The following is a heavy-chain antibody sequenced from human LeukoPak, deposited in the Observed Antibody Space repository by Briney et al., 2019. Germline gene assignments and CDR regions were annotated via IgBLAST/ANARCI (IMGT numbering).Heavy chain of an antibody. Sequence: GGSLRLSCAASGFTFSSYSMNWVRHAPGKGLEWVSSTSSSSSFIYYTDSVKGRFTISRDNAKNSLYLQMNSLRAEDTAVYYCARDICSDGVCYYGMDVWGQGTTVTVSS. D-gene: IGHD2-8*01. CDR2: TSSSSSFI. V-gene: IGHV3-21*06. CDR1: GFTFSSYS. J-gene: IGHJ6*02. CDR3: ARDICSDGVCYYGMDV.